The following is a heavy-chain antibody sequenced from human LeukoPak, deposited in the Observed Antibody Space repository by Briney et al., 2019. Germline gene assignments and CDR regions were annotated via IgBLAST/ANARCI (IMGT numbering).Heavy chain of an antibody. J-gene: IGHJ4*02. Sequence: SETLSLTCAVYGGSFSGYYWSWIRQPPGKGLEWIGEINHSGSTNYNPSLKSRVTISVDTSKNQFSLKLSSVTAADTAVYYCARGTRRRGPPWTPVSSGYYVNRYYFDYWGQGTLVTVSS. D-gene: IGHD3-22*01. CDR2: INHSGST. CDR3: ARGTRRRGPPWTPVSSGYYVNRYYFDY. CDR1: GGSFSGYY. V-gene: IGHV4-34*01.